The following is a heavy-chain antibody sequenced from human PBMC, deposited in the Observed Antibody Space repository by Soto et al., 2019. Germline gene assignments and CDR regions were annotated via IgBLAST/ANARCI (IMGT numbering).Heavy chain of an antibody. D-gene: IGHD3-22*01. V-gene: IGHV4-39*01. CDR2: IYYSGST. Sequence: PETLSLTCTVSGGSISSSSYYWGWIRQPPGKGLEWIGSIYYSGSTYYNPSLKSRVTISVDTSKNQFSLKLSSVTAADTAVYYCARMYYYDSSGYYYLSYYYGMDVWGQGTTVTVSS. CDR1: GGSISSSSYY. CDR3: ARMYYYDSSGYYYLSYYYGMDV. J-gene: IGHJ6*02.